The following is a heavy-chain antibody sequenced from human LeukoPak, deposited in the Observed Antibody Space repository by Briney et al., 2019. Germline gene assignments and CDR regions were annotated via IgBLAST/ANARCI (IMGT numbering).Heavy chain of an antibody. J-gene: IGHJ3*02. V-gene: IGHV1-3*01. Sequence: ASVKVSCKTSGYTFTSYAIQWVRQAPGQRLEWMGWINAGNGNTKYSQRFQGRVTITRDTSATTAYMELSTLRSEDTAVYYCAREHDFWSPYAFDIWGQGTMVTVSS. CDR1: GYTFTSYA. CDR3: AREHDFWSPYAFDI. D-gene: IGHD3-3*01. CDR2: INAGNGNT.